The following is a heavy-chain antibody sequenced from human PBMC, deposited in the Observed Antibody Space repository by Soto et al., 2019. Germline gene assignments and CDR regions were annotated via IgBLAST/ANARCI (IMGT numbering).Heavy chain of an antibody. CDR1: GGSISSGDYY. Sequence: QVQLQESGPGLVKPSQTLSLTCTVSGGSISSGDYYWSWIRQPPGKGLEWIGYIYYSGSTYYNPSLKSRVTISVDTSKNQFSLKLSSVTAADTAVYYCARRITMVRGVIITGNWFDPWGQGTLVTVSS. CDR2: IYYSGST. CDR3: ARRITMVRGVIITGNWFDP. D-gene: IGHD3-10*01. J-gene: IGHJ5*02. V-gene: IGHV4-30-4*01.